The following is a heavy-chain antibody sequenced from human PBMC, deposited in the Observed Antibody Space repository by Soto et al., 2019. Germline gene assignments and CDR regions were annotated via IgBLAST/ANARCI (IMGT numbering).Heavy chain of an antibody. Sequence: SETLSLTCAVYGGSFSGYYWTWIRQPPGTGLEWIGEINHSGSTNYNPSLKSRVTISVDTSKNQFSLKLTSVTAADTAVYYCARDLGIVLVPAAMGLDVWGQGTTVTVSS. J-gene: IGHJ6*02. CDR3: ARDLGIVLVPAAMGLDV. CDR2: INHSGST. CDR1: GGSFSGYY. V-gene: IGHV4-34*01. D-gene: IGHD2-2*01.